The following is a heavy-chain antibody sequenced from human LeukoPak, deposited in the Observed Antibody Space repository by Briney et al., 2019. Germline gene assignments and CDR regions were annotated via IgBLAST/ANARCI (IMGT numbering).Heavy chain of an antibody. CDR3: ARGTIVLMVYAPMAHFDY. CDR1: GGSFSGYY. J-gene: IGHJ4*02. D-gene: IGHD2-8*01. CDR2: INHSGST. V-gene: IGHV4-34*01. Sequence: SETLSLTCAVYGGSFSGYYRSWIRQPPGKGLEWIGEINHSGSTNYNPSLKSRVTISVDTSKNQFSLKLSSVTAADTAVYYCARGTIVLMVYAPMAHFDYWGQGTLVTVSS.